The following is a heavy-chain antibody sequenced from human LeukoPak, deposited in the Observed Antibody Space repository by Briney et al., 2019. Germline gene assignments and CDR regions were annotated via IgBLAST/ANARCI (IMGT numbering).Heavy chain of an antibody. D-gene: IGHD2-2*01. J-gene: IGHJ5*02. Sequence: SVKVSCKASGGTFSSYAISWVRQAPGQGLEWMGGIIPIFGTANYAQKFQGRFTITAAESTSTAYMELSSLRSEDTAVYYCARAVVVVPAVGPLNWFDPWGQGTLVTVSS. CDR1: GGTFSSYA. CDR3: ARAVVVVPAVGPLNWFDP. V-gene: IGHV1-69*13. CDR2: IIPIFGTA.